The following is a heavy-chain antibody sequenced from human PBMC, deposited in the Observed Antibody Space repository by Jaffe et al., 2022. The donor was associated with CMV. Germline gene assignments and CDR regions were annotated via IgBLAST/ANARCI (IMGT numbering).Heavy chain of an antibody. J-gene: IGHJ6*03. CDR3: ARQGSIVGGGKYYSAGYYYYMDV. V-gene: IGHV4-39*01. D-gene: IGHD1-26*01. CDR2: IYYSGST. CDR1: GGSISSSSYY. Sequence: QLQLQESGPGLVKPSETLSLTCTVSGGSISSSSYYWGWIRQPPGKGLEWIGSIYYSGSTYYNPSLKSRVTISVDTSKNQFSLKLSSVTAADTAVYYCARQGSIVGGGKYYSAGYYYYMDVWGKGTTVTVSS.